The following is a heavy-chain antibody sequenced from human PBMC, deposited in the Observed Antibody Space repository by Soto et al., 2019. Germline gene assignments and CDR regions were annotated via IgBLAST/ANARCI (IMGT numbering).Heavy chain of an antibody. V-gene: IGHV4-30-4*01. CDR2: IYYSGST. D-gene: IGHD4-17*01. Sequence: QVQLQESGPGLVKPSQTLSLTCTVSGGSISSGDYYWSWIRQPPGKGLEWIGYIYYSGSTYYNPSLKCRVTISVDTSKNPFALKLSSVTAADTAVYYCARDRVDYGDYGPTSIFDYWGQGTLVTVSS. J-gene: IGHJ4*02. CDR3: ARDRVDYGDYGPTSIFDY. CDR1: GGSISSGDYY.